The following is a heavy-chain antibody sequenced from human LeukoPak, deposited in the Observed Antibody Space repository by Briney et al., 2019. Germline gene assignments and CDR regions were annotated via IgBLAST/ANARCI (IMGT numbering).Heavy chain of an antibody. CDR1: GFTVSSNY. V-gene: IGHV3-53*01. CDR3: ARGCSSSWGPDTLHM. Sequence: GGSLRLSCAAFGFTVSSNYMNWVRQAPGKGLEWVSIIYSGGLTYYADSVKGRFTISRDNSKNTLYLQMNSLRAEDTAVYYCARGCSSSWGPDTLHMWGQGTVVTVSS. D-gene: IGHD6-13*01. CDR2: IYSGGLT. J-gene: IGHJ3*02.